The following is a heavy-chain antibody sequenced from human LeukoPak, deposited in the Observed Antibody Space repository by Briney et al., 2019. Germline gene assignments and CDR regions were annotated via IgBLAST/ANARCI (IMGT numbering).Heavy chain of an antibody. CDR1: GRSFSGYY. J-gene: IGHJ4*02. CDR2: VTPSGVA. V-gene: IGHV4-34*01. CDR3: ARALYYEPSYLDS. D-gene: IGHD3-22*01. Sequence: PSETLSLTCAVYGRSFSGYYWTWLRQPPGRGLEWIGEVTPSGVAHYNPSLKSPVTISVDTSKNQFSLMVTSVTAADTALYFCARALYYEPSYLDSWRRGTLLTVSS.